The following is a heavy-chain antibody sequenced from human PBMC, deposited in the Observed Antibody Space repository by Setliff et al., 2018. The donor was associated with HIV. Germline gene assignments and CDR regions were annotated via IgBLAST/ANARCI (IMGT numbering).Heavy chain of an antibody. CDR2: INRAGKS. J-gene: IGHJ5*02. Sequence: SETLSLTCAVYGGSFTGYYWTWIRQPPGKGLEWIGEINRAGKSDYNPSLRGRVTISMDTSKDEISLRLTSVTAADTAVYYCVRVQNSGCGDLWGQGTLVTVSS. D-gene: IGHD6-25*01. V-gene: IGHV4-34*01. CDR1: GGSFTGYY. CDR3: VRVQNSGCGDL.